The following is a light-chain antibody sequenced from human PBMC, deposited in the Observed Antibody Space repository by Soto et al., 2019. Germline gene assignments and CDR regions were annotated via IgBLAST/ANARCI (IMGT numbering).Light chain of an antibody. J-gene: IGKJ1*01. CDR3: MQGTLWPWT. CDR1: QILEDRDGNTY. Sequence: DLVMTQSPLSLPVTPGEPASISCSSSQILEDRDGNTYFNWYQRRPGQPPRRLIYKISYRDSGVPDRFSGSGSGTYFTLKISRVEAEDVGFYYCMQGTLWPWTFGQGTKVDIK. V-gene: IGKV2-30*01. CDR2: KIS.